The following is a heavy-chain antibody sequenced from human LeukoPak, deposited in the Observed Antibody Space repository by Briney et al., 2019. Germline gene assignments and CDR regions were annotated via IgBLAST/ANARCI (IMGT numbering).Heavy chain of an antibody. V-gene: IGHV3-53*01. CDR3: ASHYCSIATCYFDG. J-gene: IGHJ4*02. CDR2: VYSGGTT. Sequence: RGSLRHSCAVSGFRTSTTYTSWVPQAPGKSLEWLCIVYSGGTTSYVDSVRGRFTLSRDMCKNTVSLQMNDLRVADTAVYYCASHYCSIATCYFDGWGRGALVIASS. D-gene: IGHD6-13*01. CDR1: GFRTSTTY.